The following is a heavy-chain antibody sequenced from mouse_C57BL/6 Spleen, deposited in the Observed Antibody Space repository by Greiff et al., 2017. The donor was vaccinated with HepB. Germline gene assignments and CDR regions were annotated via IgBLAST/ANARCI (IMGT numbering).Heavy chain of an antibody. Sequence: EVQLQQSGPELVKPGASVKISCKASGYTFTDYYMNWVKQSHGKSLEWIGDINPNNGGTSYNQKFKGKATLTVDKSSSTAYMELRSLTSEDSAVYYCARWRPIYAMDYCGQGTSVTVSS. CDR1: GYTFTDYY. V-gene: IGHV1-26*01. CDR2: INPNNGGT. J-gene: IGHJ4*01. CDR3: ARWRPIYAMDY.